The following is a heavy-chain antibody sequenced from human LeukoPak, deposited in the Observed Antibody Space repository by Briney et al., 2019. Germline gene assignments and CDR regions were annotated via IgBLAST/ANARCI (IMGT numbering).Heavy chain of an antibody. J-gene: IGHJ4*02. CDR1: GYTLTGLS. V-gene: IGHV1-24*01. Sequence: EASVKVSCKVSGYTLTGLSMHWVRQAPGKGLEWMGGFDPEDGETIYAQKFQGRVTMTEDTSTDTAYMELSSLRSEDTAVYYCATGYDSSGYYFRYFDYWGQGTLVTVSS. CDR2: FDPEDGET. D-gene: IGHD3-22*01. CDR3: ATGYDSSGYYFRYFDY.